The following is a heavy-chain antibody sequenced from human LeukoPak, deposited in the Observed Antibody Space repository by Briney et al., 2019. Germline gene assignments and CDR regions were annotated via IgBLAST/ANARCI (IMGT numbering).Heavy chain of an antibody. CDR2: ISAYNGNT. J-gene: IGHJ5*02. CDR3: ASSTYCSSTSCYSPFDP. CDR1: GYTFTSYG. Sequence: GASVKASCKASGYTFTSYGISWVRQAPGQGLEWMGWISAYNGNTNYAQKLQGRVTMTTDTSTSTAYMELRSLRSDDTAVYYCASSTYCSSTSCYSPFDPWGQGTLVTVSS. D-gene: IGHD2-2*01. V-gene: IGHV1-18*01.